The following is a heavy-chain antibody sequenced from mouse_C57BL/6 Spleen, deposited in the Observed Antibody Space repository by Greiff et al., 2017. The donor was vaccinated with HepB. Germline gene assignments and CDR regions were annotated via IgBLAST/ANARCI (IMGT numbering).Heavy chain of an antibody. CDR2: INPYNGGT. V-gene: IGHV1-19*01. Sequence: EVQLQQSGPVLVKPGASVKMSCKASGYTFTDYYMNWVKQSHGKSLEWIGVINPYNGGTSYNQKFKGKATLTVDKSSSTAYMELNSLTSEDSAVYYCAPLMITTKKWYFDVWGTGTTVTVSS. CDR3: APLMITTKKWYFDV. CDR1: GYTFTDYY. D-gene: IGHD2-4*01. J-gene: IGHJ1*03.